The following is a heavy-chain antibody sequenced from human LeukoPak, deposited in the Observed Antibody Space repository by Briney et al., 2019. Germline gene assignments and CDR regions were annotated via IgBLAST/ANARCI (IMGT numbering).Heavy chain of an antibody. V-gene: IGHV3-30*02. J-gene: IGHJ1*01. Sequence: PGGSLRLSCAASGFTFSNYGMHWVRQAPGKGLEWVAFIRNDDGSNKYYADSAKGRFTISRDNSKNTVHLQMNSLRVEDTAVYYCAKDEAQYFQHWGQGTLVTVSA. CDR1: GFTFSNYG. CDR3: AKDEAQYFQH. CDR2: IRNDDGSNK.